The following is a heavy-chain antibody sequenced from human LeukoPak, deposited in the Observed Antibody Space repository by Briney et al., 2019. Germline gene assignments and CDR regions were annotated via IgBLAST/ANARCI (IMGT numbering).Heavy chain of an antibody. J-gene: IGHJ4*02. V-gene: IGHV3-21*01. Sequence: GGSLRLSCADSGFTFSNYNMNWVRQAPGKAMEWVSSITSSGTYTFYADSVKGRFTISRDNAKNTLFLQMNSLRAEDTGVYYCARFPFGKFPRRLNYFDSWGQGTLVTVSS. CDR1: GFTFSNYN. D-gene: IGHD3-10*01. CDR3: ARFPFGKFPRRLNYFDS. CDR2: ITSSGTYT.